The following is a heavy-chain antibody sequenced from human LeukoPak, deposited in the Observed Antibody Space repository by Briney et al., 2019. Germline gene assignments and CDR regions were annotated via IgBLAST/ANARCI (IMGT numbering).Heavy chain of an antibody. CDR1: GFTVSNNH. CDR3: AIHDYLGY. Sequence: GGSLRLSCAVSGFTVSNNHMSWVRQAPGKGLEWISLIYSDGSTYYADSVQGRFTISRDNFKNTVYLQMNSPRAEDTAVYYCAIHDYLGYWGQGTLVTVSS. J-gene: IGHJ4*02. CDR2: IYSDGST. V-gene: IGHV3-53*01.